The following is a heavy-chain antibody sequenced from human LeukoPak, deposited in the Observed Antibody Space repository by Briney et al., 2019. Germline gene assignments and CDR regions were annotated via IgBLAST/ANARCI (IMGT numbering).Heavy chain of an antibody. D-gene: IGHD6-13*01. CDR1: GYSISSGYY. CDR2: TYHSGST. V-gene: IGHV4-38-2*02. CDR3: ALLAGAAAGRNWFDP. J-gene: IGHJ5*02. Sequence: SETLSLTCTVSGYSISSGYYWGWILQPPGKGLEWIGSTYHSGSTYYNPSLKSRVTISVDTSKNQFSLKLSSVTAADTAVYYCALLAGAAAGRNWFDPWGQGTLVTVSS.